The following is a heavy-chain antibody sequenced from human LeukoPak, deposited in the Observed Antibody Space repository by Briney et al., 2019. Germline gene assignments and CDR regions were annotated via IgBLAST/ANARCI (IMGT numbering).Heavy chain of an antibody. CDR3: AREGEYCSSTSCYGPNWFDP. J-gene: IGHJ5*02. V-gene: IGHV1-69*13. CDR1: GGTFSSYA. Sequence: SVKVSCKASGGTFSSYAISWVRQAPGQGLEWMGGIIPIFGTANYAQKFRGRVTITADESTSTAYMELSSLRSEDTAVYYCAREGEYCSSTSCYGPNWFDPWGQGTLVTVSS. CDR2: IIPIFGTA. D-gene: IGHD2-2*01.